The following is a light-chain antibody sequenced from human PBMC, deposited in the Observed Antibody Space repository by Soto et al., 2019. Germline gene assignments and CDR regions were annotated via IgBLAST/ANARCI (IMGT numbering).Light chain of an antibody. Sequence: QAVVTQPASVSGSPGQSITISCTGTSSDVGGYNYVSWYQQHPGKAPKPMIYEVSNRPSGVSNRFSGSKSGNTASLTISGLQAEDEADYYCSSYTSSTTYVFGTGTKLTVL. CDR2: EVS. V-gene: IGLV2-14*01. J-gene: IGLJ1*01. CDR3: SSYTSSTTYV. CDR1: SSDVGGYNY.